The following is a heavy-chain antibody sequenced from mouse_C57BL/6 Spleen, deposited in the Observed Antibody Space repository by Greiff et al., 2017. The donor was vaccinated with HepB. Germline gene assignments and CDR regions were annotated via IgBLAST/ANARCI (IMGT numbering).Heavy chain of an antibody. V-gene: IGHV5-15*01. D-gene: IGHD2-5*01. CDR2: ISNLAYSI. CDR3: ARHSNYEGAMDY. Sequence: EVHLVESGGGLVQPGGSLKLSCAASGFTFSDYGMAWVRQAPRTGPEWVAFISNLAYSIYYADTVTGRFTISRENAKNTLYLEMSSLRSEDTAMYYCARHSNYEGAMDYWGQGTSVTVSS. J-gene: IGHJ4*01. CDR1: GFTFSDYG.